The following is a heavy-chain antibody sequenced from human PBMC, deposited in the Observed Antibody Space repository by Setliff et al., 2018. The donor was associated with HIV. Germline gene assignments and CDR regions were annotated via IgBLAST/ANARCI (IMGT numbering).Heavy chain of an antibody. CDR1: GGSFSDYY. D-gene: IGHD5-12*01. J-gene: IGHJ4*02. V-gene: IGHV4-34*01. CDR2: INHSGST. CDR3: ARWGDGYNSYDS. Sequence: SETLSLTCAVYGGSFSDYYWSWIRQPPGKGLEWIGEINHSGSTNYNPSLKRRVTISVDTSKNQFSLKLNSVTAADTAVYYCARWGDGYNSYDSWGQGTLVTVSS.